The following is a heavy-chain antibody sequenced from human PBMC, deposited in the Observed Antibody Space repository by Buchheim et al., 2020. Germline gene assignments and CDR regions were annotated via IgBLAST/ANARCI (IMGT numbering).Heavy chain of an antibody. V-gene: IGHV3-66*02. D-gene: IGHD2-21*02. Sequence: EVQLVESGGGLVQPGGSLRLSCAASGFTVSSNYMSWFRQAPGRGLGWASVVFSGGSTYYADSVTGRVTISRANSKNTLYLQMNSLRAEDTAVYYCARAPTARYYYGMDVWGQGTT. CDR2: VFSGGST. CDR3: ARAPTARYYYGMDV. CDR1: GFTVSSNY. J-gene: IGHJ6*02.